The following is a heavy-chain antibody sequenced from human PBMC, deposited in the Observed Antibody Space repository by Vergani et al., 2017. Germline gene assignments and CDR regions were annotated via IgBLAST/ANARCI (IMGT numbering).Heavy chain of an antibody. CDR2: ISAYNGNT. D-gene: IGHD2-2*01. CDR3: AREPDIVVVPAAMGGWFDP. CDR1: GYTFTSYG. V-gene: IGHV1-18*01. Sequence: VQLVQSGAEVKKPGASVKVSCKASGYTFTSYGISWVRQAPGQGLEWMGWISAYNGNTNYAQKLQGRVTMTTDTSTSTAYMELRSLRSDDTAVYYCAREPDIVVVPAAMGGWFDPWGQGTLVTVSS. J-gene: IGHJ5*02.